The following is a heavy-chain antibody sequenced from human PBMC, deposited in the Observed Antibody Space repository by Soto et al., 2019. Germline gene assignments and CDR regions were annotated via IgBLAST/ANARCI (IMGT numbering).Heavy chain of an antibody. CDR1: GYTFTSYD. CDR2: MNPNSGNT. D-gene: IGHD3-10*01. V-gene: IGHV1-8*01. J-gene: IGHJ6*03. Sequence: ALLKVSCKASGYTFTSYDISWVRQATGQGIEWMGWMNPNSGNTDYAQKFQGRVTMTTNTSTSTAYMELRSLRSDDTAVYYCAREYYGSGSYKDYYYMDVWGKGTTVTVSS. CDR3: AREYYGSGSYKDYYYMDV.